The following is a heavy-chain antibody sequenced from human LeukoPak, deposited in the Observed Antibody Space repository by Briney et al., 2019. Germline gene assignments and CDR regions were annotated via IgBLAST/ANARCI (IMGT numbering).Heavy chain of an antibody. Sequence: PGGSLRLSCAASGFTFSSYGMHWVRQAPGKGLEWVAVIWYDGSNKYYADSVKGRFTISRDNSKNTLYLQMNSLRAEDTAVYYCARDMYGYDNFDYWGQGTLVTVSS. D-gene: IGHD5-12*01. CDR3: ARDMYGYDNFDY. CDR1: GFTFSSYG. V-gene: IGHV3-33*01. CDR2: IWYDGSNK. J-gene: IGHJ4*02.